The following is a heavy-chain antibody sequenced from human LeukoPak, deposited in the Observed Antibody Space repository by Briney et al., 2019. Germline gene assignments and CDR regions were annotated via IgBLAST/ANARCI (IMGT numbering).Heavy chain of an antibody. D-gene: IGHD6-19*01. CDR2: ISYDGSNK. V-gene: IGHV3-30*03. CDR1: GFTFSSYG. J-gene: IGHJ6*03. CDR3: ARGTAVAGTYYYYMDV. Sequence: GGSLRLSCAASGFTFSSYGMHWVRQAPGKGLEWVAVISYDGSNKYYADSVKDRFTISRDNSKNTLYLQMNSLRAEDTAVYYCARGTAVAGTYYYYMDVWGKGTTVTVSS.